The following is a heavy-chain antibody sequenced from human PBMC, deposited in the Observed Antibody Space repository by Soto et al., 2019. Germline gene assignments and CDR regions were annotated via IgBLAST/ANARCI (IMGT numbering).Heavy chain of an antibody. V-gene: IGHV4-31*03. CDR2: TNYSGST. CDR1: GGSISNGGYY. CDR3: ARGPGD. D-gene: IGHD1-26*01. Sequence: QVQLQESGPGLVKPSQTLSLTCTVSGGSISNGGYYWSWIRQHPGKDLEWIGYTNYSGSTYYNPSLMSRVTISVDTSKNQFSLKLSSVTAAATAVYYCARGPGDWGQGTLVTVSS. J-gene: IGHJ4*02.